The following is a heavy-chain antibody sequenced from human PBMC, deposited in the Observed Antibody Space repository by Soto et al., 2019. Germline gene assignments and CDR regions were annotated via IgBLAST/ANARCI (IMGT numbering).Heavy chain of an antibody. V-gene: IGHV1-18*04. D-gene: IGHD2-2*03. CDR3: ARVGYCSSTSCFPIYYYGMDV. J-gene: IGHJ6*02. CDR2: ISAYNGNT. Sequence: QVQLAQSGAEVKKPGASVKVSCKASGYTFTSYGISWVRQAPGQGLEWMGWISAYNGNTNYAQKLQGRSTMTTDTSTSIAYMELRSLRSDDTAVYYCARVGYCSSTSCFPIYYYGMDVWGQGTTVTVSS. CDR1: GYTFTSYG.